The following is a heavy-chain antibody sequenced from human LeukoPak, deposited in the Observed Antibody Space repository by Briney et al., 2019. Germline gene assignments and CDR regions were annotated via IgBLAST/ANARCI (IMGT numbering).Heavy chain of an antibody. Sequence: ASVKLSCKASEGTFSSYAISWVRQAPGQGLEWMGGIMPIFGTANYAQKFQGRVTITADESTSTAYMELRSLRSEDTAVYYCARDREYYHDSSGYYSYNWFDPWGQGTLVTVSS. CDR3: ARDREYYHDSSGYYSYNWFDP. J-gene: IGHJ5*02. CDR2: IMPIFGTA. CDR1: EGTFSSYA. D-gene: IGHD3-22*01. V-gene: IGHV1-69*13.